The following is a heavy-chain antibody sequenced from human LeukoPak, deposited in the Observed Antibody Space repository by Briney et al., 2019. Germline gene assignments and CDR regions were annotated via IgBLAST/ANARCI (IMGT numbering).Heavy chain of an antibody. CDR3: ARHSRGANSPFAS. V-gene: IGHV4-59*08. CDR2: IYYSGNT. Sequence: KASETLSLTCTVSGDSISSYYWSWIRQSPGKGLEWIGCIYYSGNTYYNPSLKSRVTISVDTSKNQFSLNLSSVTAADTAVYHCARHSRGANSPFASWGQGTLVTVSP. J-gene: IGHJ4*02. CDR1: GDSISSYY. D-gene: IGHD4/OR15-4a*01.